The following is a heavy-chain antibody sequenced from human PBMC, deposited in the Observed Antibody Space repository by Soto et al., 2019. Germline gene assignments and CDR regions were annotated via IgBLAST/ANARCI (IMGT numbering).Heavy chain of an antibody. D-gene: IGHD3-3*01. J-gene: IGHJ4*02. CDR3: ARDGRFYDFWSGYHFDY. V-gene: IGHV3-7*01. Sequence: PGGSLRLSCAASGFTFSSYWMSWVRQAPGKGLEWVANIKQDGSEKYYVDSVKGRFTISRDNAKNSLYLQMNSLRAEDTAVYYCARDGRFYDFWSGYHFDYWGQGTLVTVSS. CDR1: GFTFSSYW. CDR2: IKQDGSEK.